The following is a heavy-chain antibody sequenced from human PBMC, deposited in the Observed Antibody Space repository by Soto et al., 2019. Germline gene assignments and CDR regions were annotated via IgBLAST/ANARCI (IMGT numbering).Heavy chain of an antibody. D-gene: IGHD2-2*01. V-gene: IGHV3-30*17. CDR1: GFILGDYA. CDR3: AIPYCSRTSRPPYYYYYGLNV. Sequence: QVQLVASGGGVVQPGRSLRLSCAGSGFILGDYAFHWVRQAPGTGLEWLAVVSFDGVHKYYADSVQGRFTISRDNSQNTLYLQMNKLIPEDTAVYYCAIPYCSRTSRPPYYYYYGLNVWGQGTTVTVSS. J-gene: IGHJ6*02. CDR2: VSFDGVHK.